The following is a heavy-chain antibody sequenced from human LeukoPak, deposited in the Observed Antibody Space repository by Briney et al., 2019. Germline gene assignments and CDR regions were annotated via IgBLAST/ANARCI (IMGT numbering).Heavy chain of an antibody. V-gene: IGHV3-11*04. CDR2: ISSSGSTI. J-gene: IGHJ5*02. CDR3: AKTGSSSWYLACWFDP. D-gene: IGHD6-13*01. CDR1: GFTFSDYY. Sequence: PGGSLRLSCAASGFTFSDYYMSWIRQAPGKGLEWVSYISSSGSTIYYADSVKGRFTISRDNAKNSLYLQMNSLRAEDTAVYYCAKTGSSSWYLACWFDPWGQGTLVTVSS.